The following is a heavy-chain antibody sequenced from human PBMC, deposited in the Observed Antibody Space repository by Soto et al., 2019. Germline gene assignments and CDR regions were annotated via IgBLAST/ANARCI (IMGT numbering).Heavy chain of an antibody. J-gene: IGHJ6*02. V-gene: IGHV1-18*01. Sequence: ASVKVSCKASGYTFTSYGISWVRQAPGQGLEWMGWISAYNGNTNYAQKLQGRVTMTTDTSTSTAYMELRSLRSDDTAVYYCARGRSSGWYLNYYYYGMDVWGRGTTVTVSS. CDR3: ARGRSSGWYLNYYYYGMDV. CDR1: GYTFTSYG. CDR2: ISAYNGNT. D-gene: IGHD6-19*01.